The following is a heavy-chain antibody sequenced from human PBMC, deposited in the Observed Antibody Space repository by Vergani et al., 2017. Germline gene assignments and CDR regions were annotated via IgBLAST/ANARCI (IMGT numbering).Heavy chain of an antibody. J-gene: IGHJ4*02. CDR2: IIPIFGTA. D-gene: IGHD1-26*01. CDR3: ASLEREIVGATL. Sequence: QVQLVQSGAEVKKPGSSVKVSCKTSGGTFKSNTFSWVRQAPGQGLEWMGGIIPIFGTADYAQDFQGRLSITADESTSTVYMELSSLRSDDTAVYYCASLEREIVGATLWGQGTLVTVSS. CDR1: GGTFKSNT. V-gene: IGHV1-69*01.